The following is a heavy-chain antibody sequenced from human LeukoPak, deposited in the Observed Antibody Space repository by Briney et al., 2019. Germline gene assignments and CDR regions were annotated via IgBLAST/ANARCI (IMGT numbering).Heavy chain of an antibody. V-gene: IGHV5-51*01. CDR1: GYSFTNYW. J-gene: IGHJ4*02. Sequence: GESLKISCIGSGYSFTNYWIGWVRQMPGKGLEWMGIIYPDDSDTTHSPSFQGQVTISVDKSINTAYLQWSSLKPSDTAMYFCARHWQWEPFDYWGQGTLVTVSS. CDR2: IYPDDSDT. CDR3: ARHWQWEPFDY. D-gene: IGHD1-26*01.